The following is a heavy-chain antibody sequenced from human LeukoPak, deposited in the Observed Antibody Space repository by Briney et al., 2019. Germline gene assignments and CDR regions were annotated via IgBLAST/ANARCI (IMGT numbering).Heavy chain of an antibody. J-gene: IGHJ6*03. V-gene: IGHV3-48*01. CDR3: ARAPPYYYYYMDV. Sequence: PGGSLRLSCAASGLTFSSYSMNWVRQAPVKGLEWVSYISSSSSTIYYADSVKGRFTISRDNAKNSLYLQMNSLRAEDTAVYYCARAPPYYYYYMDVWGKGTTVTVSS. CDR2: ISSSSSTI. CDR1: GLTFSSYS.